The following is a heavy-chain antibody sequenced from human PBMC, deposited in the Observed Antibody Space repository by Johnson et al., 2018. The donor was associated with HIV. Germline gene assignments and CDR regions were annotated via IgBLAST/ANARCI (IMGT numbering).Heavy chain of an antibody. Sequence: QMQLVESGGGFVQPGGSLRLSCAASGFTFSSYAMHWVRQAPGKGLEWVAVISYDGSNKYYADSVKGRFTISRDNSKNTLYLQMNSLRAEDTAVYYCAKEGRYVEGAFDIWGQGTMVTVSS. V-gene: IGHV3-30*04. CDR3: AKEGRYVEGAFDI. D-gene: IGHD5-12*01. CDR1: GFTFSSYA. CDR2: ISYDGSNK. J-gene: IGHJ3*02.